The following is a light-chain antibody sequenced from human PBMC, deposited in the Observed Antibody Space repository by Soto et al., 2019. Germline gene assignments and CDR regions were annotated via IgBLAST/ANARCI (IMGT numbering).Light chain of an antibody. J-gene: IGKJ1*01. CDR2: AAS. V-gene: IGKV1-39*01. Sequence: QSTQSPPSLSASVGDRVSITCRASQYISDLLNSYQQKPGKVPKLLFYAASSLQSGVPSRFSGSGSRTDFTLTISSLQPEDFATYYCQQSYSTPRTSGQGTKVDI. CDR3: QQSYSTPRT. CDR1: QYISDL.